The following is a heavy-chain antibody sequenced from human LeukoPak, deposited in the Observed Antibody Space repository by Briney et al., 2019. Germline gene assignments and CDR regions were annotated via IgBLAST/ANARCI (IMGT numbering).Heavy chain of an antibody. V-gene: IGHV4-59*01. CDR1: GGSISSYY. CDR3: ARSARGAVNYYYYYGMDV. D-gene: IGHD3-10*01. Sequence: PSETLSLTCTVSGGSISSYYWSWIRQPPGKGLEWIGYIYYSGSTNYNPSLKSRVTISVDTSKNQFSLKLSSVTAADTAVYYCARSARGAVNYYYYYGMDVWGQGTTVTVSS. CDR2: IYYSGST. J-gene: IGHJ6*02.